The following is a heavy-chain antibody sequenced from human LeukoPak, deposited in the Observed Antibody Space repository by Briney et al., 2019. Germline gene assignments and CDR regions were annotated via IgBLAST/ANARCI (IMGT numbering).Heavy chain of an antibody. Sequence: SETLSLTCTVSGGSISSHYWSWVRQPPGKGLESIGNIYDSGSTNYSPPLQSRVTISVDTSKNQFSLKLSSVTAADTAVYYCARLSQSYDAFDIWGQGTMVTVSS. CDR2: IYDSGST. CDR1: GGSISSHY. D-gene: IGHD3-10*01. J-gene: IGHJ3*02. V-gene: IGHV4-59*11. CDR3: ARLSQSYDAFDI.